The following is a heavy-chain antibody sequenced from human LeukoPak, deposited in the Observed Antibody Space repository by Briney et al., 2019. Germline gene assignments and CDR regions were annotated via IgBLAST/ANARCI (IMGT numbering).Heavy chain of an antibody. D-gene: IGHD3-22*01. J-gene: IGHJ4*02. CDR2: VNWKGDLT. CDR3: ARRGYYDSSGYDY. Sequence: GGSLRLSCAASGFTFDDYGMSRVRQVAGKGLEWVSTVNWKGDLTYYVDSVKGRFTISRDNAKNSLYLQINSLRAEDTAIYYCARRGYYDSSGYDYWGQGTLVTVSS. V-gene: IGHV3-20*04. CDR1: GFTFDDYG.